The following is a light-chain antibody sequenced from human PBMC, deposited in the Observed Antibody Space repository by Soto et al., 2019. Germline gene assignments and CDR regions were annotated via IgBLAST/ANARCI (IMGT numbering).Light chain of an antibody. CDR2: GAS. Sequence: DLQMTQSPSSLSAAVGDRVTITCRASQSIARFLNWYQQKPGEVPKLLIFGASYLRSGVPSRFSGIGSGTHFALTITSLQPEDFATYFCQQSHIAPYTFGQGTNL. CDR1: QSIARF. V-gene: IGKV1-39*01. CDR3: QQSHIAPYT. J-gene: IGKJ2*01.